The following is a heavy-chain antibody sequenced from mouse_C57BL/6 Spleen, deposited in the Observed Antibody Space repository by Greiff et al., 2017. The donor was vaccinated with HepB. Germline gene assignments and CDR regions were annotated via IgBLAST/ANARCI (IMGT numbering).Heavy chain of an antibody. CDR1: GFNIKDYY. J-gene: IGHJ2*01. CDR2: IDPEDGET. CDR3: ARNAITTVVALDY. D-gene: IGHD1-1*01. Sequence: VQLQQSGAELVKPGASVKLSCTASGFNIKDYYMHWVKQRTEQGLEWIGRIDPEDGETKYAPKFQGKATITAAPSSNTAYLQLSSLTSEDTAVYYCARNAITTVVALDYWGQGTTLTVSS. V-gene: IGHV14-2*01.